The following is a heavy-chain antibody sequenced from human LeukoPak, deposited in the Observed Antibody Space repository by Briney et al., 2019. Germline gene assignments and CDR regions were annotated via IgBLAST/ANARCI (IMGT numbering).Heavy chain of an antibody. CDR3: ARDRKDYVWGSYRVYYYYMDV. V-gene: IGHV3-21*01. CDR2: ISSSSTYI. D-gene: IGHD3-16*02. Sequence: PGGSLRLSCAASGFTFTSYSMNWVRQAPGKGLEWVSSISSSSTYIYYADSVKGRFTISRDNAKNSLYLQMNSLRAEDTAVYYCARDRKDYVWGSYRVYYYYMDVWGKGTTVTVSS. J-gene: IGHJ6*03. CDR1: GFTFTSYS.